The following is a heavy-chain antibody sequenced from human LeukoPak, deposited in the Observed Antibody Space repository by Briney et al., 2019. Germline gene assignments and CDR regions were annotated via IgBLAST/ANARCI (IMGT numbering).Heavy chain of an antibody. D-gene: IGHD1-14*01. V-gene: IGHV1-24*01. J-gene: IGHJ3*02. CDR1: GYTLSDLS. Sequence: ASVKVSCKVSGYTLSDLSMHWVRQPPGKGLEWMGGFDPADVEMVYPQKFQGRISMTEDTSINTAYMELSSLTSADTAVYYCTGIYIPGSIDGFHIWGQGTMVTVSS. CDR3: TGIYIPGSIDGFHI. CDR2: FDPADVEM.